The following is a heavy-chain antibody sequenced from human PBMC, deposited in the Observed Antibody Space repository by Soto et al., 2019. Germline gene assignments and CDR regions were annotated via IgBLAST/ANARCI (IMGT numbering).Heavy chain of an antibody. CDR1: GYPFTSCG. CDR2: ISAYNGNT. Sequence: AAVTVSCKASGYPFTSCGISWVRQAPGQGLEWMGWISAYNGNTNYAQKLQGRVTMTTDTSTSTAYMELRSLRSDDTAVYYCARDRHYDILTGPGWFDPWGQGTLVTVSS. D-gene: IGHD3-9*01. CDR3: ARDRHYDILTGPGWFDP. V-gene: IGHV1-18*04. J-gene: IGHJ5*02.